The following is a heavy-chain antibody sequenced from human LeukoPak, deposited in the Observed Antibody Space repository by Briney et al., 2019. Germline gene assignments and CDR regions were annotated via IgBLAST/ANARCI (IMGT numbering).Heavy chain of an antibody. CDR3: ARRDLLPAFDI. J-gene: IGHJ3*02. Sequence: PSETLSLTCTVSGGSISSYYWSWIRQPPGKGLEWIGYIYHSGSTNYNPSLKSRVTISVDTSKNQFSLKLSSVTAADTAVYYCARRDLLPAFDIWGQGTMVTVSS. CDR1: GGSISSYY. V-gene: IGHV4-59*08. CDR2: IYHSGST.